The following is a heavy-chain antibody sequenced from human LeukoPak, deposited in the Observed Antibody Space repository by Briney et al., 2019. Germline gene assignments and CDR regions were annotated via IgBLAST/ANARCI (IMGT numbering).Heavy chain of an antibody. J-gene: IGHJ5*02. D-gene: IGHD2-15*01. CDR3: ARDEVDCSGGSCHNWFDP. CDR2: IYYSGST. V-gene: IGHV4-59*11. Sequence: SETLSLTCTVAGGSISSHYWSWIRQPPGKGLEWIGYIYYSGSTNYNPYLKSRVTISVDTSKNQFSLKLSSVTAADTAVYYCARDEVDCSGGSCHNWFDPWGQGTLVTVSS. CDR1: GGSISSHY.